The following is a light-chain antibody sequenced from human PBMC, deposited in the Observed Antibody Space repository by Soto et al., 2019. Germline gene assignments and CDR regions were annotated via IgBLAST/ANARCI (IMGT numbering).Light chain of an antibody. Sequence: QSALTQPASVSGSPGQSITVSCTGTNTDVGGYNYVSWYQHRPGKAPRLMIYEVRNRLSGVSNRVSGSKSGNTASLTISGLKSEDEADYYCTSYTPTGALVFGSGTKLAVL. J-gene: IGLJ6*01. V-gene: IGLV2-14*01. CDR3: TSYTPTGALV. CDR2: EVR. CDR1: NTDVGGYNY.